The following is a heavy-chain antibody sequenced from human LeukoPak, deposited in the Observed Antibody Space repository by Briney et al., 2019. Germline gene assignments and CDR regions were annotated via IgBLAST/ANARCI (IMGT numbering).Heavy chain of an antibody. CDR3: AIVSDNWYGC. J-gene: IGHJ5*01. Sequence: ASVKVSCKASGYTFTDYGINWVRQAPGQGLEWMGWISPYNGNPNHAQRFQGRVTLTTDTSTNTASMELRSLRSDDTAVYFCAIVSDNWYGCWGQGTLVTVSS. CDR1: GYTFTDYG. CDR2: ISPYNGNP. D-gene: IGHD3-16*02. V-gene: IGHV1-18*01.